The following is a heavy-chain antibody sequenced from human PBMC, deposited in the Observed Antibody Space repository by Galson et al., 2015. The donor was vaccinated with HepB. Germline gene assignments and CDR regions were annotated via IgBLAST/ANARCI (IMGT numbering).Heavy chain of an antibody. CDR2: IWSDGSKQ. Sequence: SLRLSCAASGFTFRTSGMHWVRQTPGKGLEWVAVIWSDGSKQIYADSVKGRFSISKDNSKNTLYLQMDSLRADDTAVYYCARDSRCHAFDIWGQGTMVTVSS. V-gene: IGHV3-33*01. CDR1: GFTFRTSG. J-gene: IGHJ3*02. CDR3: ARDSRCHAFDI. D-gene: IGHD2/OR15-2a*01.